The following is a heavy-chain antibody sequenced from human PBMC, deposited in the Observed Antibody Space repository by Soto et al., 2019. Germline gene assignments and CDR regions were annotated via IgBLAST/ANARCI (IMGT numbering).Heavy chain of an antibody. CDR2: ISYDGSNK. V-gene: IGHV3-30-3*01. D-gene: IGHD6-13*01. CDR3: ARDHSSSWYGYQTHFDY. Sequence: GGSLRLSCAASGFTFSSYAMHWVRQAPGKGLEWVAVISYDGSNKYYADSVKGRFTISRDNSKNTLYLQMNSLRAEDTAVYYCARDHSSSWYGYQTHFDYWGQGTLVTVSS. CDR1: GFTFSSYA. J-gene: IGHJ4*02.